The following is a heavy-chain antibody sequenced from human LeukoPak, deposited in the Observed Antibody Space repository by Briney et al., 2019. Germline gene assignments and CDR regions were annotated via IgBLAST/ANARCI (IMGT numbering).Heavy chain of an antibody. D-gene: IGHD2-2*01. CDR2: ISYDGSNK. Sequence: GRSLRLSCAASGFTFSSYGMHWVRQAPGKGLEWVGVISYDGSNKYYADSMRGRFTISRDNSKNTLYLQMNSLRAEDTAVYYCAKDKRSTSWDYFDYWGQGTLVTVSS. V-gene: IGHV3-30*18. CDR1: GFTFSSYG. CDR3: AKDKRSTSWDYFDY. J-gene: IGHJ4*02.